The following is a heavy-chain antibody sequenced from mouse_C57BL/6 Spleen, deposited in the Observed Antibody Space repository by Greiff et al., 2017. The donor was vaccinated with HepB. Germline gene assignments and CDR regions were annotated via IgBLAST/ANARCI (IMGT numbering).Heavy chain of an antibody. CDR1: GFTFSDYG. CDR2: ISSGSSTI. J-gene: IGHJ4*01. CDR3: ARPGKDAMDY. V-gene: IGHV5-17*01. Sequence: EVMLVESGGGLVKPGGSLKLSCAASGFTFSDYGMHWVRQAPEQGLEWVAYISSGSSTIYYADTVKGRFTISRDNAKNTLFLQMASLRSEDTAMYYCARPGKDAMDYWGQGTSVTVSS. D-gene: IGHD3-1*01.